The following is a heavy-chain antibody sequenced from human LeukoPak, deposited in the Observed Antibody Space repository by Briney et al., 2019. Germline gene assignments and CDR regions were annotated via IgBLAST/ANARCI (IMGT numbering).Heavy chain of an antibody. V-gene: IGHV5-51*01. CDR3: ARLEGRWLQSPFDY. J-gene: IGHJ4*02. Sequence: GEPLKISCRGSGYRFSSYWIGWVRQMPGKGLEWMGIIFPADSHITYSPSFQGQVIISADNSISTAYLQWISLKASDTAMYYCARLEGRWLQSPFDYWGQGTVVTVSS. CDR1: GYRFSSYW. CDR2: IFPADSHI. D-gene: IGHD5-24*01.